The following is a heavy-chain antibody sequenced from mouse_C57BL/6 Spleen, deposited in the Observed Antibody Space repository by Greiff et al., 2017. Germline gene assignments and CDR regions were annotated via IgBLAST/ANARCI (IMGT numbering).Heavy chain of an antibody. CDR1: GYSITSGYY. J-gene: IGHJ2*01. CDR3: AREKNYGSSFYYFDY. V-gene: IGHV3-6*01. Sequence: EVQRVESGPGLVKPSQSLSLTCSVTGYSITSGYYWNWIRQFPGNKLEWMGYISYDGSNNYNPSLKNRISITRDTSKNQFFLKLNSVTTEDTATYYCAREKNYGSSFYYFDYWGQGTTLTVSS. CDR2: ISYDGSN. D-gene: IGHD1-1*01.